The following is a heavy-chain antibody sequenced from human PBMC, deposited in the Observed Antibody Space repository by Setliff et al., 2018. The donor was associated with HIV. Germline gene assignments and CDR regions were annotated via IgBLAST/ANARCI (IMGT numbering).Heavy chain of an antibody. J-gene: IGHJ3*02. CDR2: IRYDGSNK. Sequence: PGGSLRLSCAASGFTFSSYGMHWVRQAPGKGLEWVAFIRYDGSNKYYADSVKGRFTISRDNSKNTLHLQMNSLRAEDTAVYYCAKGVDRDDAFDIWGQGTMVTVSS. V-gene: IGHV3-30*02. CDR1: GFTFSSYG. CDR3: AKGVDRDDAFDI. D-gene: IGHD3-3*01.